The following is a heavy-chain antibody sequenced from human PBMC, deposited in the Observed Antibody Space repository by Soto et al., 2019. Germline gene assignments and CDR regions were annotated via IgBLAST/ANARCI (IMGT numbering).Heavy chain of an antibody. Sequence: QVQLQESAPGLVKPSETLSLTCTVSGGSISSYYWSWIRQPPGKGLEWIGYIYYSGSTNYNPSLKSRVTISVDTSKNQFSLKLSSVTAADTAVYYCARRGLYSGYPPGLYYYYMDVWGKGTTVTVSS. CDR3: ARRGLYSGYPPGLYYYYMDV. J-gene: IGHJ6*03. CDR2: IYYSGST. V-gene: IGHV4-59*08. CDR1: GGSISSYY. D-gene: IGHD5-12*01.